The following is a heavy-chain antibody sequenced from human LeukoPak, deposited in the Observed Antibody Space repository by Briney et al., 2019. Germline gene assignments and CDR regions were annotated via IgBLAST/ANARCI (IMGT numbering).Heavy chain of an antibody. CDR1: GGSSTSSGYY. CDR3: ASRPAAPRRGAFDM. CDR2: IYYSGST. Sequence: SETLSLTCTVSGGSSTSSGYYWSWIRQHPGKGLEWIGYIYYSGSTYYNPSLKSRVTISVDTSKNQFSLKLSSVTAADTAVYYCASRPAAPRRGAFDMWGQGTMVTVSS. V-gene: IGHV4-30-4*08. D-gene: IGHD6-6*01. J-gene: IGHJ3*02.